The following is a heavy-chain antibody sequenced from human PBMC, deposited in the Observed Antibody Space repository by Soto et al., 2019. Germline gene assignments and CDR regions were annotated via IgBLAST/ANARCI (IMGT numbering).Heavy chain of an antibody. CDR2: MNQDGSEI. J-gene: IGHJ4*02. Sequence: GGSLRLSCVGSGFSFSSFWICWIRQTPGRGLEWVTNMNQDGSEIAYADSVRGRFTVSRDNARNAVYLQMNSLTVEDTAVYYCARHAISYDFWSGSEHFDYWSQGTLVTVSS. CDR3: ARHAISYDFWSGSEHFDY. V-gene: IGHV3-7*01. D-gene: IGHD3-3*01. CDR1: GFSFSSFW.